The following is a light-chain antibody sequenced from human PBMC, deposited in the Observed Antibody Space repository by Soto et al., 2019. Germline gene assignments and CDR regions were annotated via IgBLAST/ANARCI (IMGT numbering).Light chain of an antibody. J-gene: IGLJ2*01. Sequence: QSALTQPASVSGSPGQSITISCTGTSSDVGGYNYVSWYQQHPGQAPKLMIYEVRNRPSGVSNRFSGSKSGNTASLTISGLQAEDEADYYCSSYTSSSTVVFGAGTKLTVL. CDR3: SSYTSSSTVV. CDR1: SSDVGGYNY. V-gene: IGLV2-14*01. CDR2: EVR.